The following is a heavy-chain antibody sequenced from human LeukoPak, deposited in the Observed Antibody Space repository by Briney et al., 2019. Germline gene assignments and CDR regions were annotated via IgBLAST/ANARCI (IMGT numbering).Heavy chain of an antibody. CDR2: INSDGSST. V-gene: IGHV3-74*01. J-gene: IGHJ4*02. Sequence: GGSLRLSCAASGFTFSSYGMHWVRQAPGKGLVWVSRINSDGSSTSYADSVKGRFTISRDNAKNTLYLQMNSLRAEDTAVYYCARAEGATTPDDYWGQGTLVTVSS. CDR3: ARAEGATTPDDY. CDR1: GFTFSSYG. D-gene: IGHD1-26*01.